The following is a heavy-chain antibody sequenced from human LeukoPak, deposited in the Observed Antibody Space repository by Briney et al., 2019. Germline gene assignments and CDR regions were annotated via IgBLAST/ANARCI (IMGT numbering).Heavy chain of an antibody. CDR2: ISYDGSNK. D-gene: IGHD6-19*01. CDR3: ARDRSIGSGWYGEDY. Sequence: GGSLRLSCAASGFTFSSYAMHWVRQAPGKGLEWVAVISYDGSNKYYADSVKGRFTISRDNSKNTLYLQMNTLRIEDTAVYYCARDRSIGSGWYGEDYWGQGTLVTVSS. CDR1: GFTFSSYA. V-gene: IGHV3-30-3*01. J-gene: IGHJ4*02.